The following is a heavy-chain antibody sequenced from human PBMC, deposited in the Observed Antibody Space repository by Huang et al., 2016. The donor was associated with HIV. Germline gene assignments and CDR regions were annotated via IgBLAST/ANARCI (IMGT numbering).Heavy chain of an antibody. CDR1: EYTFTAYF. V-gene: IGHV1-2*02. CDR2: INPKSGGT. D-gene: IGHD6-19*01. Sequence: QVQLVQSGAEVKKPGASVKVSCKASEYTFTAYFIHWVLQAPGQGLEWMGWINPKSGGTNNAPKFQGRVTMTRDTSISTAYMELSRLISDDTALYFCARDLGHVSVAGTWGFWGQGTLVTVSS. CDR3: ARDLGHVSVAGTWGF. J-gene: IGHJ4*02.